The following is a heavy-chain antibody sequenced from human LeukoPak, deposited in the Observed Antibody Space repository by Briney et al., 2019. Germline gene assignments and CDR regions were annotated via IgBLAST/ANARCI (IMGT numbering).Heavy chain of an antibody. J-gene: IGHJ3*02. CDR1: KFTFSSYR. Sequence: GGSLRLSCAASKFTFSSYRMNWVRQAPGKGLEWVSSISSSDRYIFYADSVKGRFTISRDNVKNSLYLQMNSLRAEDTAVYYSARDRGTVSGSYVDAFDIWGQGTMVTVSS. CDR3: ARDRGTVSGSYVDAFDI. D-gene: IGHD3-16*01. CDR2: ISSSDRYI. V-gene: IGHV3-21*01.